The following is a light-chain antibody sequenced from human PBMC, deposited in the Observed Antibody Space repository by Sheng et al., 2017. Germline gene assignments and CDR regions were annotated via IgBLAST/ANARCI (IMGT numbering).Light chain of an antibody. Sequence: SSELTQDPAVSVALGQTVRITCQGDSLRRYFASWYQQKPGQAPVVVFYGKNNRPSGIPDRFSGSSSGNXASLTITGAQAEDEADYYCNSRDSSGTHWVFGGGTKLTVL. CDR1: SLRRYF. J-gene: IGLJ3*02. CDR3: NSRDSSGTHWV. V-gene: IGLV3-19*01. CDR2: GKN.